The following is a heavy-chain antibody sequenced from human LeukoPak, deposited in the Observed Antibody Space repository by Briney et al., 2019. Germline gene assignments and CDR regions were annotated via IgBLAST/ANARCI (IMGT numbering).Heavy chain of an antibody. V-gene: IGHV4-61*08. CDR1: GGSISSGGYY. D-gene: IGHD3-3*01. Sequence: SETLSLTCTVSGGSISSGGYYWSWIRQPPGKGLEWIGYIYYSGSTNYNPSLKSRVTISVDTSKNQFSLKLSSVTAADTAVYYCARGVVRPTSHFDYWGQGTLVTVSS. J-gene: IGHJ4*02. CDR2: IYYSGST. CDR3: ARGVVRPTSHFDY.